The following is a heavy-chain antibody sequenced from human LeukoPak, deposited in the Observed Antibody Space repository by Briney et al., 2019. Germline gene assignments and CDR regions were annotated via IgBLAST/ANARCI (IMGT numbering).Heavy chain of an antibody. CDR3: ARDLGASNDYYVAAMDY. CDR2: INPSGGST. D-gene: IGHD3-10*02. J-gene: IGHJ4*02. Sequence: GASVKVSCKASGGTFSSYAISWVRQAPGQGLEWMGIINPSGGSTTYAQKFHGRVTMTRDMSTSTVYMELSSLRSEDTAVYYCARDLGASNDYYVAAMDYWGQGTLVTVSS. V-gene: IGHV1-46*01. CDR1: GGTFSSYA.